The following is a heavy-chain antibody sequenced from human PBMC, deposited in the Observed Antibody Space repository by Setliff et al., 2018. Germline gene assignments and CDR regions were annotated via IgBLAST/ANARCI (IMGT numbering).Heavy chain of an antibody. J-gene: IGHJ3*02. CDR3: ARGLAVIRAFDI. Sequence: PSETLSLTCTVSGGSISSYYWSWIRQPAGKGLEWIGRIYTSGSTNYNPSLKSRVTMSVDTPKNLFSLKLSSVTAADTAVYYCARGLAVIRAFDIWGQGTMVTVSS. D-gene: IGHD3-10*01. CDR2: IYTSGST. CDR1: GGSISSYY. V-gene: IGHV4-4*07.